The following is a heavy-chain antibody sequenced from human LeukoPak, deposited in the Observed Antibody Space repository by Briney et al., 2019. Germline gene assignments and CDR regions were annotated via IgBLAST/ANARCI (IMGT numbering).Heavy chain of an antibody. D-gene: IGHD1-14*01. CDR1: GFTFSSYA. J-gene: IGHJ4*02. CDR3: AREYTTAPCLRH. Sequence: PGRSLRLSCAASGFTFSSYAMHWVRQAPGKGLEWVAVISYDGSNKYYADSVKGRFTISRDNSKNTLYLQMNSLRAEDTAVYYCAREYTTAPCLRHWGQGTLVTVSS. CDR2: ISYDGSNK. V-gene: IGHV3-30*04.